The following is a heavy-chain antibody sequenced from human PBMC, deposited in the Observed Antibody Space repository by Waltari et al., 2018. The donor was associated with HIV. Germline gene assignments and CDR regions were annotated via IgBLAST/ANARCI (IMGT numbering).Heavy chain of an antibody. CDR3: ARGASIGGWVRNDY. Sequence: QLQLQESGPGLVKPSETLSLTCPVSGCSISSSGYYWGWIRQPPGKGLEWIGTIYYSGSTYYNPSLKSRVTISADTSKNQFSLKLSSVTAADTAVYYCARGASIGGWVRNDYWGQGTLVTVSS. CDR1: GCSISSSGYY. CDR2: IYYSGST. J-gene: IGHJ4*02. V-gene: IGHV4-39*07. D-gene: IGHD6-6*01.